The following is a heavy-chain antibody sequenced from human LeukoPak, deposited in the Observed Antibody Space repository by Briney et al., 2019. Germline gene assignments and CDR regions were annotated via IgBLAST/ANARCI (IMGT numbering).Heavy chain of an antibody. CDR1: GFTFSNAW. Sequence: PGGSLRLSCAASGFTFSNAWMSWVRQAPGKGLEWVGRIKSKTDGGTTDYAAPVKGRFTISRDDSKNTLYLQMNSLKTEDTAVYYCTTDHDNYYYDSSGYHDYWSQGTLVTVSS. V-gene: IGHV3-15*01. CDR3: TTDHDNYYYDSSGYHDY. D-gene: IGHD3-22*01. CDR2: IKSKTDGGTT. J-gene: IGHJ4*02.